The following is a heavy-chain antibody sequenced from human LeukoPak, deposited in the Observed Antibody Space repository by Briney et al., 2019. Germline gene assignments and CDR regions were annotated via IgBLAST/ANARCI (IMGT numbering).Heavy chain of an antibody. Sequence: PGGSLRLSCAASGFTFSSYWMHWVRQAPGKGLVWVSRINSDGSSTSYADSVKGRFTISRDNAKNTLYLQMNSLRAEDTAVYYCARASPTTPYYFDYWGQGTLVTVSS. CDR2: INSDGSST. D-gene: IGHD4-11*01. J-gene: IGHJ4*02. CDR1: GFTFSSYW. V-gene: IGHV3-74*01. CDR3: ARASPTTPYYFDY.